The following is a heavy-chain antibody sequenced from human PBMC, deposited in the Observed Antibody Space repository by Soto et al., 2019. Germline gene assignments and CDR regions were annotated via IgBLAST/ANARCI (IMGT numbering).Heavy chain of an antibody. CDR3: ARGWYYFDF. V-gene: IGHV4-38-2*01. CDR1: VEPMTGGYY. D-gene: IGHD2-15*01. CDR2: IYYGGTT. J-gene: IGHJ4*02. Sequence: SETLSLTCDVSVEPMTGGYYWGWIRQSPGKGLEWIGSIYYGGTTYYNPSLRSRLAISIDTSKNQFSLRLSSVTAADTALYYCARGWYYFDFWGQGTLVTVPS.